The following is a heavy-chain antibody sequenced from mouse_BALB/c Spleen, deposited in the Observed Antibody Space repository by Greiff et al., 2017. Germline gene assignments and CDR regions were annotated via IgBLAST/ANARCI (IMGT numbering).Heavy chain of an antibody. J-gene: IGHJ4*01. CDR3: ASSTATYYYAMDY. V-gene: IGHV14-3*02. CDR2: IDPANGNT. D-gene: IGHD1-2*01. Sequence: EVQLQQSGAELVKPGASVKLSCTASGFNITDTYMHWVKQRPEQGLEWIGRIDPANGNTKYDPKFQGKATITADTSSNTAYLQLSSLTSEDTAAYYCASSTATYYYAMDYWGQGTSVTVSS. CDR1: GFNITDTY.